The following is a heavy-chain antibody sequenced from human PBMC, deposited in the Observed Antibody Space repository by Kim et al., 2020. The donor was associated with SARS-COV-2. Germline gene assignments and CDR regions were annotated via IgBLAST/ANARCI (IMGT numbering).Heavy chain of an antibody. D-gene: IGHD3-3*01. CDR1: GFTFDDYA. J-gene: IGHJ6*02. CDR3: AKDMVGNDFWYMDV. Sequence: GGSLRLSCAASGFTFDDYAMHWVRQAPGKGLEWVSGISWNSGSIGYADSVKGRFTISRDNAKNSLYLQMNSLRAEDTALYYCAKDMVGNDFWYMDVWGQGATGTVSS. V-gene: IGHV3-9*01. CDR2: ISWNSGSI.